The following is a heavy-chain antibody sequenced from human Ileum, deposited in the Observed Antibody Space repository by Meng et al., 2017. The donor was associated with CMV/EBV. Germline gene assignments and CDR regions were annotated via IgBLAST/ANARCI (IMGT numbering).Heavy chain of an antibody. Sequence: HLQKSGSGLAKTAGTLSLIFTVSRGSISTSYWHWIRQPPGKGLEWLGYIHHSGDASYSPSLKSRVTILVDKSNNQLSLKLSSVTAADTAVYYCAREYSSFDHWGQGTLVTVSS. CDR1: RGSISTSY. D-gene: IGHD6-13*01. CDR3: AREYSSFDH. CDR2: IHHSGDA. V-gene: IGHV4-59*01. J-gene: IGHJ4*02.